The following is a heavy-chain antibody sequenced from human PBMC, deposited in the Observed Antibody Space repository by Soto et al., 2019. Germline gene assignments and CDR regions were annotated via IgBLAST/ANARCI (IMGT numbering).Heavy chain of an antibody. V-gene: IGHV1-69*06. CDR3: ASEIGPATAPFDY. J-gene: IGHJ4*02. CDR2: ITPIFGTA. Sequence: SVKVSCKASGGTFSSYAISWVRQAPGQRLEWMGGITPIFGTANFAQKFQGRVTITADKSTSTAYMELSSLRSEDTAVYYCASEIGPATAPFDYWGQGTLVTV. D-gene: IGHD2-21*02. CDR1: GGTFSSYA.